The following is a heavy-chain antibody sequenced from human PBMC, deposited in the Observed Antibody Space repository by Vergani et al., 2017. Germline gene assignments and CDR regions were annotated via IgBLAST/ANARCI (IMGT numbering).Heavy chain of an antibody. D-gene: IGHD2-21*01. CDR1: GFTFSSYA. Sequence: QVQLVESGGGVVQPGRSLRLSCAASGFTFSSYAMHWVRQAPGKGLEWVAVISYDGSNKYYADSVKGRFTISRDNSKNTLYLQMNSLRAEDTAVYYCARGCGGHCYGNGFDYWGQGTLVTVSS. J-gene: IGHJ4*02. CDR3: ARGCGGHCYGNGFDY. V-gene: IGHV3-30-3*01. CDR2: ISYDGSNK.